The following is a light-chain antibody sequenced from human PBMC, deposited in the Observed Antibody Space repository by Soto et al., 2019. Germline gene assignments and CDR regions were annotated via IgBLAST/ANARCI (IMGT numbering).Light chain of an antibody. CDR1: QSVSSN. CDR2: AAS. V-gene: IGKV3-20*01. J-gene: IGKJ1*01. CDR3: QQYGSSPLT. Sequence: EIVMTQSPVTLSVSPGERATLSCRASQSVSSNLAWYQQKPGQAPRLLIYAASTRATGIPARFSGSGSGTDFTLTISRLEPEDFAVFYCQQYGSSPLTFGQGTKVDIK.